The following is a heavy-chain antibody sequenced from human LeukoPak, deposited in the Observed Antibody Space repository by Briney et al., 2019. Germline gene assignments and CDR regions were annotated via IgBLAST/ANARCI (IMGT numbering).Heavy chain of an antibody. Sequence: GESLQISCHGSGYSFTSYWIGWVRQMPGKGLEWMGIIYPGDSDTRYSPSFQGQVTISADKSISTAYLQWSSLKASDTAMYYCARVALDSTLGATYYYYYYYMDVWGKGTTVTVSS. D-gene: IGHD1-26*01. CDR2: IYPGDSDT. J-gene: IGHJ6*03. V-gene: IGHV5-51*01. CDR3: ARVALDSTLGATYYYYYYYMDV. CDR1: GYSFTSYW.